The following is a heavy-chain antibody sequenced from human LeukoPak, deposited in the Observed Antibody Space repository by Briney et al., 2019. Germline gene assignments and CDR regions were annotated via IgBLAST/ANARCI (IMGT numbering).Heavy chain of an antibody. CDR2: IIPIFGTA. Sequence: SVKVSCKPSGGTFSSYAISWVRQAPGQGLEWMGRIIPIFGTANYAQKFQSRVTITTDESTSTAYMELSSLRSEDTAVYYCARDQDTAMVSWGQGTLVTVSS. CDR3: ARDQDTAMVS. V-gene: IGHV1-69*05. J-gene: IGHJ4*02. CDR1: GGTFSSYA. D-gene: IGHD5-18*01.